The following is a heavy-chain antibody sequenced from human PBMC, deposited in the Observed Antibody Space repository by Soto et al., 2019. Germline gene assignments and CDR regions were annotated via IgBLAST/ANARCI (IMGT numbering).Heavy chain of an antibody. CDR1: GYTFTSYD. D-gene: IGHD1-1*01. J-gene: IGHJ6*02. V-gene: IGHV1-8*01. CDR3: VRAMTTSGTAV. CDR2: MNPNSGNT. Sequence: QVQLVQSGAEVKKPGASVKVSCKASGYTFTSYDINWVRQAPGQRLEWMVWMNPNSGNTGYAHKFQGRVTMARNTCISAAYMERRSMRSADTAVYYCVRAMTTSGTAVWGQGTTFTVSS.